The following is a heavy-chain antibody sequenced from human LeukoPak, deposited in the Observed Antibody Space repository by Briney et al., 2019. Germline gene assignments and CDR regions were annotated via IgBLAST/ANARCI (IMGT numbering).Heavy chain of an antibody. CDR1: GYTFTGYY. CDR3: AREGDLNTVTPIFDH. V-gene: IGHV1-2*02. CDR2: INPNSGGT. J-gene: IGHJ4*02. Sequence: ASVKVSFKASGYTFTGYYMHWVRQAPGQGLEWMGWINPNSGGTNYTQKFQGRVTMTRDTSNSTAYMELRSLRSDDTAVYYCAREGDLNTVTPIFDHWGQGTLVTVS. D-gene: IGHD4-17*01.